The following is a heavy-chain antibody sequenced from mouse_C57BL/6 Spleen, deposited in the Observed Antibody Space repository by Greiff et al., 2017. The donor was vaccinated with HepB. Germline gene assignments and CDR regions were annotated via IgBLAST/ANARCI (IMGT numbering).Heavy chain of an antibody. CDR3: ARSGRQGYAMDY. CDR1: GYTFTSYT. Sequence: QVQLQQSGAELARPGASVKMSCKASGYTFTSYTLHWVNQRPGQGLEWIGYINPSSGYTKYNQKFKDKATLTADKSSSTAYMQRSSLTSEDSAVYYCARSGRQGYAMDYWGQGTSVTVSS. V-gene: IGHV1-4*01. CDR2: INPSSGYT. J-gene: IGHJ4*01. D-gene: IGHD2-12*01.